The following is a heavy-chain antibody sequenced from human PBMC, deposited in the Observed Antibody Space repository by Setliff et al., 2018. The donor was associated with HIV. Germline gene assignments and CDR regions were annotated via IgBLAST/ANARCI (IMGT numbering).Heavy chain of an antibody. D-gene: IGHD2-2*01. CDR2: IWYDGSNK. CDR1: GFTFSSYG. CDR3: ARDPGVPAAIAYYYYYYMDV. Sequence: GESLKISCAASGFTFSSYGMHWVRQAPGKGLEWVAVIWYDGSNKYYADSVKGRFTISRDNSKNTLYPQMNSLRAEDTAVYYCARDPGVPAAIAYYYYYYMDVWGKGTTVTVSS. J-gene: IGHJ6*03. V-gene: IGHV3-33*01.